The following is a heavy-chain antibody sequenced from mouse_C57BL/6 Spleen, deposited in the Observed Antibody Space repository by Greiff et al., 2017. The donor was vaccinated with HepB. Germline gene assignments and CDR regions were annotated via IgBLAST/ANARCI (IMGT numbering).Heavy chain of an antibody. J-gene: IGHJ3*01. CDR1: GYTFTDYE. CDR2: IDPETGGT. Sequence: QVHVKQSGAELVRPGASVTLSCKASGYTFTDYEMHWVKQTPVHGLEWIGAIDPETGGTAYNQKFKGKAILTADKSSSTDYMELRSLTSADAAVYYCTREGGAYWGQGTLVTVSA. V-gene: IGHV1-15*01. CDR3: TREGGAY.